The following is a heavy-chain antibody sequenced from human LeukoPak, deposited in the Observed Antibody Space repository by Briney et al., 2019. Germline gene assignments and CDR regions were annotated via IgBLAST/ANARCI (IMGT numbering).Heavy chain of an antibody. J-gene: IGHJ4*02. V-gene: IGHV3-7*04. CDR3: TRVGYIDEGIDY. Sequence: GGSLRLSCAASGFTFSNFWMSWVRQAPGKGLEWVANIKQDGSEKYYVDSLKGRFTISRDNAKNSLYLQMNSLRAEDTAIYYCTRVGYIDEGIDYWGQGTLVTVSS. CDR1: GFTFSNFW. CDR2: IKQDGSEK. D-gene: IGHD5-24*01.